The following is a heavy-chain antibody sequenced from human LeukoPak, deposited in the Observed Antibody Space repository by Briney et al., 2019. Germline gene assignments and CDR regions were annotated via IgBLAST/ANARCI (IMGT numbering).Heavy chain of an antibody. CDR3: ARMGTAPGQNWYFDL. Sequence: SETLSLTCTVSGGSVRSGSYYWSWIRQPPGKGLEWIGYIYYSGSTNYNPSLKSRVTISVDTSKNQFSLKLSSVTAADTAVYYCARMGTAPGQNWYFDLWGRGTLVTVSS. J-gene: IGHJ2*01. CDR2: IYYSGST. CDR1: GGSVRSGSYY. D-gene: IGHD7-27*01. V-gene: IGHV4-61*01.